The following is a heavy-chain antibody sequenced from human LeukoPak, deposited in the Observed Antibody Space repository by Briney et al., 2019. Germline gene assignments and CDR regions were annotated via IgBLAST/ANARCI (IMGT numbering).Heavy chain of an antibody. D-gene: IGHD1-26*01. CDR1: GGSFSGYY. V-gene: IGHV4-34*01. CDR3: ASFKVGHDAFNI. CDR2: INHSGST. J-gene: IGHJ3*02. Sequence: PSETLSLTCAVYGGSFSGYYWSRIRQPPGKGLEWIGEINHSGSTNYNPSPKSRLTISVDTSKNQFSLKLSSVTAADTAVYYCASFKVGHDAFNIWGQGTMVTVSS.